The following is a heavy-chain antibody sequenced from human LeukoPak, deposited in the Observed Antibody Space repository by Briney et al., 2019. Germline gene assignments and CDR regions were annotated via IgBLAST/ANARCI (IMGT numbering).Heavy chain of an antibody. CDR3: ARDGMVRGYFDY. J-gene: IGHJ4*02. CDR1: GFTFSSYS. V-gene: IGHV3-21*01. Sequence: PGGSLRLSCAASGFTFSSYSMNWVRQAPGKGLEWVSSISSSSSYIYYADSVKGRFTISRDNAKNSLYLQMNSLRAEDMAVYYCARDGMVRGYFDYWGQGTLVTVSS. D-gene: IGHD3-10*01. CDR2: ISSSSSYI.